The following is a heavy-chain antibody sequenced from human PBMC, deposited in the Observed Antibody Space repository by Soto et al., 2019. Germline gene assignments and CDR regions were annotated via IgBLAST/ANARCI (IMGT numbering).Heavy chain of an antibody. CDR3: AKDNAIVVVPAAMNWGGKDNWFDP. D-gene: IGHD2-2*01. V-gene: IGHV3-30*18. CDR2: ISYDGSNK. Sequence: GGSLRLSCAASGFTFSSYGMHWVRQAPGKGLEWVAVISYDGSNKYYADSVKGRFTISRDNSKNTLYLQMNSLRAEDTAVYYCAKDNAIVVVPAAMNWGGKDNWFDPWGQGTLVTVSS. CDR1: GFTFSSYG. J-gene: IGHJ5*02.